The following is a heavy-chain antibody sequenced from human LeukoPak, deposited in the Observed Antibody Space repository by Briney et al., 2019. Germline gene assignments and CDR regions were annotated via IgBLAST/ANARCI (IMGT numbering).Heavy chain of an antibody. D-gene: IGHD5-24*01. Sequence: GASVKVSCKASGGTFSSYAISWVRRAPGQGLEWMGRIIPIFGTANYAQKFQGRVTITTDESTSTAYMELSSLRSEDTAVYYCARADRDGYNYDDFDYWGQGTLVTVSS. CDR2: IIPIFGTA. CDR1: GGTFSSYA. V-gene: IGHV1-69*05. J-gene: IGHJ4*02. CDR3: ARADRDGYNYDDFDY.